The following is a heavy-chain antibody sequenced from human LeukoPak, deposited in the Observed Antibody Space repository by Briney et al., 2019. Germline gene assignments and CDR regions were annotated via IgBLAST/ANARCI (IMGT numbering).Heavy chain of an antibody. J-gene: IGHJ3*02. CDR3: ARHGGESIVAMILHAFDI. D-gene: IGHD5-12*01. CDR1: GGSISSYS. Sequence: PSETLSLTCTVSGGSISSYSWSWIRQPPGKGLEWIGSIYYSGSTKYNPSLKSRVTMSVDMSKNQFSLKLSSVTAADTAVYYCARHGGESIVAMILHAFDIWGQGTMITVSS. V-gene: IGHV4-59*08. CDR2: IYYSGST.